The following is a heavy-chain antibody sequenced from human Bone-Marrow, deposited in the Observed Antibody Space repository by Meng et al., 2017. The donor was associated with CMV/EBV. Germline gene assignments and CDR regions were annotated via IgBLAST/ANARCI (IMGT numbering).Heavy chain of an antibody. CDR1: GYTFTSYY. CDR2: INPNSGGT. CDR3: ARVRWYSGSYWYFDL. V-gene: IGHV1-2*02. Sequence: ASVKVSCKASGYTFTSYYMHWVRQAPGQGLEWMGWINPNSGGTNYAQKFQGRVTMTRDTSISTAYMELSRLRSDDTAVYYCARVRWYSGSYWYFDLWGRGTLATVSS. J-gene: IGHJ2*01. D-gene: IGHD1-26*01.